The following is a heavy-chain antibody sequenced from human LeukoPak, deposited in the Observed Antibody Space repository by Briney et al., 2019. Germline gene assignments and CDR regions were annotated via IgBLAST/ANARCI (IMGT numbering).Heavy chain of an antibody. V-gene: IGHV4-4*07. J-gene: IGHJ6*03. CDR3: AREDTSDIVVVPAAMGDYYYYYMDV. CDR2: IYTSGST. Sequence: SETLSLTCTVSGGSISSYYWSWIRQPAGKGLEWIGRIYTSGSTNYNPSLKSRVTMSVDTSKNQFSLKLSSVTAADTAVYYCAREDTSDIVVVPAAMGDYYYYYMDVWGKGTTVTVSS. CDR1: GGSISSYY. D-gene: IGHD2-2*01.